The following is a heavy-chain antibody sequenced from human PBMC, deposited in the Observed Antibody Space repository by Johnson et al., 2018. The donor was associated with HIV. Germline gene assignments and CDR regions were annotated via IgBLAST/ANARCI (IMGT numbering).Heavy chain of an antibody. V-gene: IGHV3-20*04. D-gene: IGHD3-3*01. CDR1: GFTFDDYG. CDR3: AREFESPETDFWSGDDAFDI. J-gene: IGHJ3*02. CDR2: INWNGGSI. Sequence: VQLVESGGGVVRPGESLRLSCAASGFTFDDYGMSWVRQGPGKGLEWVSGINWNGGSIGYADSLKGRFTISRDNAKNSLYLQMNSLRAEDTALYYCAREFESPETDFWSGDDAFDIWGQGTMVTVSS.